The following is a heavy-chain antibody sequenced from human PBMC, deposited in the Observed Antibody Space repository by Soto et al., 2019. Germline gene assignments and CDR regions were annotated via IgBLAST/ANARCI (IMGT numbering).Heavy chain of an antibody. V-gene: IGHV5-51*01. CDR3: ARQRNIAVAGNLYYGMDV. J-gene: IGHJ6*02. CDR2: IYPGDSDT. CDR1: GYSFTSYW. D-gene: IGHD6-19*01. Sequence: GESLKISCKGSGYSFTSYWIGWVRQMPGKGLEWMGIIYPGDSDTRYSPSFQGQVTISADKSISTAYLQWSSLKASDTAMYYCARQRNIAVAGNLYYGMDVWGQGTTVTVSS.